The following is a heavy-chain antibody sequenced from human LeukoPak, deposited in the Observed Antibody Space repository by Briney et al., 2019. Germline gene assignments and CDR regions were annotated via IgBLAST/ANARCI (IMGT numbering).Heavy chain of an antibody. CDR1: GFTFDDYA. V-gene: IGHV3-9*01. Sequence: PGRSLRLSCAASGFTFDDYAMHWVRQAPGKGLEWVSGISWNSGSIGYADSVKGRFTISRDNAKNSLYLQMNSLRAEDTAVYYCARRRVQLWLKGHPGAFDIWGQGTMVTVSS. CDR3: ARRRVQLWLKGHPGAFDI. J-gene: IGHJ3*02. CDR2: ISWNSGSI. D-gene: IGHD5-18*01.